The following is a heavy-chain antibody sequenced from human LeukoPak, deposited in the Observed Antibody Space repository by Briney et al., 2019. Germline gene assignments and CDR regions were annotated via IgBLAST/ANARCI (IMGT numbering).Heavy chain of an antibody. J-gene: IGHJ4*02. D-gene: IGHD6-19*01. V-gene: IGHV4-59*08. Sequence: PSETLSLTCTVSGGSISSYYWSWFRLPPGKGLEWIGQISYSGITKYNPALKSRVTVSVDTSKNQISVTLSSVTAADTAFYYCARHRAIAGPFDHWGQGTLVTVSS. CDR2: ISYSGIT. CDR3: ARHRAIAGPFDH. CDR1: GGSISSYY.